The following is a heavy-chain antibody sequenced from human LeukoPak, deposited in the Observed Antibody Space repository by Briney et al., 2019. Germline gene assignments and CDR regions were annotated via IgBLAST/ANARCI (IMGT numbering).Heavy chain of an antibody. CDR2: IIPIFGTA. CDR1: GGTFSSYA. D-gene: IGHD3-3*01. J-gene: IGHJ4*02. CDR3: ARARSHLEWLLEDY. V-gene: IGHV1-69*13. Sequence: ASVKVSCKASGGTFSSYAISWVRQAPGQGLEWMGGIIPIFGTANYAQKFQGRVTITADESTSTAYMELSSLRSEDTAVYYCARARSHLEWLLEDYWGQGTLVTASS.